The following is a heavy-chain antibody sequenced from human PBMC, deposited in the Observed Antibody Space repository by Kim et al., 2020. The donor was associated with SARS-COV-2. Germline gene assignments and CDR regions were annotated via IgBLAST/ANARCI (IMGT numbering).Heavy chain of an antibody. CDR3: ARGSYVFWSPREKSPLYH. Sequence: SETLSLTCSVSGDSLNGYFWTWIRQVPGRGLEWLGQISHSGITHYNPSLKSRLNMSVDTAKNQFSLRLTSLSVADTAVYFCARGSYVFWSPREKSPLYHWGQGTRVTVSS. D-gene: IGHD3-3*01. CDR2: ISHSGIT. CDR1: GDSLNGYF. J-gene: IGHJ5*02. V-gene: IGHV4-34*01.